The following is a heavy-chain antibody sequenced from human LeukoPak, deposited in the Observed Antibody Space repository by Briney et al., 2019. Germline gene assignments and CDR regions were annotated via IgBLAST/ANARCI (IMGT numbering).Heavy chain of an antibody. CDR1: GFTFSSYW. CDR3: ARDDSSGYYAFDI. V-gene: IGHV3-7*01. D-gene: IGHD3-22*01. CDR2: IKQDGSEK. J-gene: IGHJ3*02. Sequence: GGSLRLSCAASGFTFSSYWMIWVRQAPGKGLEWVANIKQDGSEKYYVDSVKGRFTISRDNAKNSLYLQMNSLRAEDTAVYYCARDDSSGYYAFDIWGQGTMVTVSS.